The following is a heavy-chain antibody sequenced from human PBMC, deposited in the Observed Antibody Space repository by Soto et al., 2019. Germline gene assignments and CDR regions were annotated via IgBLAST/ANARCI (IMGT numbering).Heavy chain of an antibody. V-gene: IGHV1-69*02. D-gene: IGHD2-21*02. Sequence: ASVKVSCKASGGTFSSYTISWVRQAPGQGLEWMGRIIPILGIANYAQKFQGRVTITADKSTSTAYMELSSLRSEDTAVYYCARVVTGDRNDAFDIWGQGTMVTVSS. CDR2: IIPILGIA. CDR3: ARVVTGDRNDAFDI. J-gene: IGHJ3*02. CDR1: GGTFSSYT.